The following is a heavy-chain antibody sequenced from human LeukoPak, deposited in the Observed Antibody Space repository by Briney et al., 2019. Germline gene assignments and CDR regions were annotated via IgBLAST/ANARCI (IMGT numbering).Heavy chain of an antibody. V-gene: IGHV3-33*01. CDR1: GFSFSSSG. CDR3: ARAGSRGPWGDYLDY. D-gene: IGHD4-17*01. Sequence: GGSLRLSCAASGFSFSSSGMHWVRQAPGKGLEWVAVIWYDGSNQYYADSVKGRFTISRDNSKNTLYLQMNNLRAEDTAVYYCARAGSRGPWGDYLDYWGQGTLVTVSS. CDR2: IWYDGSNQ. J-gene: IGHJ4*02.